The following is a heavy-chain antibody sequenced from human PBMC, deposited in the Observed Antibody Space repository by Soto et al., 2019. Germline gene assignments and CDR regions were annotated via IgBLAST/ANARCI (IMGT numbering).Heavy chain of an antibody. CDR2: IIPVFGTT. CDR3: SISNSYGGGDF. D-gene: IGHD2-15*01. Sequence: QVQLVQSGAEVKKPGSSVRVSCKASGGTLNSYTISWVRQAPGQCLEWMGGIIPVFGTTDYAQKFQGRVTITAHQSTGTAYLDLFSLRCEDTAIYYCSISNSYGGGDFWGQGTLVTVSS. J-gene: IGHJ4*02. CDR1: GGTLNSYT. V-gene: IGHV1-69*01.